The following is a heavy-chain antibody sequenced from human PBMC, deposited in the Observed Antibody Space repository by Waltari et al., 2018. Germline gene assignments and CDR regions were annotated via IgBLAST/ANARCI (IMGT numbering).Heavy chain of an antibody. CDR2: ISSSSSTI. V-gene: IGHV3-48*04. Sequence: EVQLVESGGGLVQPGGSLRLSCAASGFTFSSYSMNWVHQAPGKGLEWVSYISSSSSTIYYADSVKGRFTISRDNAKNSLYLQMNSLRAEDTAVYYCAREIGIGAFDIWGQGTMVTVSS. J-gene: IGHJ3*02. CDR3: AREIGIGAFDI. D-gene: IGHD1-26*01. CDR1: GFTFSSYS.